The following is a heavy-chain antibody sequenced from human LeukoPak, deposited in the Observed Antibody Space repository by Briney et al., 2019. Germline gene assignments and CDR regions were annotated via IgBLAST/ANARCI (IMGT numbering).Heavy chain of an antibody. V-gene: IGHV3-74*01. D-gene: IGHD2-2*01. CDR1: GFTFSDFW. Sequence: GGSLRLSCAASGFTFSDFWMHWVRQAPGKGLEWVSRINSGGTVTXXADSXKGRLTISRDNAKNTLYLKMNSLRAEDTAVYYCXRGAYHAYYLDYWGQGSLVTVSP. CDR3: XRGAYHAYYLDY. J-gene: IGHJ4*02. CDR2: INSGGTVT.